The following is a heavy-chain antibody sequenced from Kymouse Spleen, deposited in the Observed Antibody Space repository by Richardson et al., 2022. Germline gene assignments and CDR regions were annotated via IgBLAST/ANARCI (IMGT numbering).Heavy chain of an antibody. CDR3: AKELGDWFDP. CDR1: GFTFDDYA. Sequence: EVQLVESGGGLVQPGRSLRLSCAASGFTFDDYAMHWVRQAPGKGLEWVSGISWNSGSIGYADSVKGRFTISRDNAKNSLYLQMNSLRAEDTALYYCAKELGDWFDPWGQGTLVTVSS. J-gene: IGHJ5*02. CDR2: ISWNSGSI. V-gene: IGHV3-9*01. D-gene: IGHD7-27*02.